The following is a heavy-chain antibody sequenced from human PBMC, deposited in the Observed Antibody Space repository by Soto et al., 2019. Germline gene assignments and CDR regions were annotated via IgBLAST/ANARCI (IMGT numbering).Heavy chain of an antibody. CDR3: SADLPDWGAYAFDY. D-gene: IGHD3-16*01. J-gene: IGHJ4*02. Sequence: EVQLVESGGGLVEPGGSLRLSCAASGFTFNGAWMNWVRQGPGKGLEWVGRVKSKFDGGTIDYAAPVKGRFTISRDDSRNTVYLQMSSLSTEDTAMYYFSADLPDWGAYAFDYWGQGALVTVSS. CDR1: GFTFNGAW. CDR2: VKSKFDGGTI. V-gene: IGHV3-15*07.